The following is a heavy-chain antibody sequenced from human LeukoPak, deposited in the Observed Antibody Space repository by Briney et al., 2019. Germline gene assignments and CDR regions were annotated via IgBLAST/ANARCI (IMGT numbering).Heavy chain of an antibody. Sequence: GGSLRLSCAASGFTLSGYFMSWVRQAPGEGLEWVASIKGDGSEKYYVDSVEGRFTISRDNAKNSLYLQMNSLRAEDTAVYYCARDRGWRSSGYYLYYFDFWGQGTLVTVSS. CDR1: GFTLSGYF. J-gene: IGHJ4*02. CDR3: ARDRGWRSSGYYLYYFDF. D-gene: IGHD3-22*01. CDR2: IKGDGSEK. V-gene: IGHV3-7*01.